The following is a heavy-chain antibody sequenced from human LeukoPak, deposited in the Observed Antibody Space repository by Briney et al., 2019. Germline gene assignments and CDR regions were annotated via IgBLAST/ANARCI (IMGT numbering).Heavy chain of an antibody. D-gene: IGHD1-26*01. CDR1: GFTFSSYA. Sequence: PGRSLRLSCAASGFTFSSYAMHWVRQAPGKGLEWVAVISYDGSNKYYADSVKGRFTISRDNSKNTLYLQMNSLRAEDTAVYHCARPGSYFSQDAFDIWGQGTMVTVSS. J-gene: IGHJ3*02. CDR3: ARPGSYFSQDAFDI. CDR2: ISYDGSNK. V-gene: IGHV3-30-3*01.